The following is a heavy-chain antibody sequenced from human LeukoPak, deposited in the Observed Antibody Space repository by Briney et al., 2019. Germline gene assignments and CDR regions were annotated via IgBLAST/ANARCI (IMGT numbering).Heavy chain of an antibody. J-gene: IGHJ4*02. CDR2: ISSSSSYI. Sequence: PGGSLRLSCAASGFTFRAYSMNWVRQAPGKGLEWVSSISSSSSYIYYADSVKGRFTISRDNAKNSLYLQMNNLRAEDTAVYYCARYNGDLTGGFDYWGQGTLVTVSS. CDR3: ARYNGDLTGGFDY. V-gene: IGHV3-21*04. CDR1: GFTFRAYS. D-gene: IGHD4-17*01.